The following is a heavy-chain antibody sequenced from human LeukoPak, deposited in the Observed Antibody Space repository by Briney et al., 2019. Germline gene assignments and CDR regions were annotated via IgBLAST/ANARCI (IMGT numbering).Heavy chain of an antibody. CDR3: ARLLRPRGGYYRPTSYYYMDV. D-gene: IGHD3-22*01. CDR2: IKQDGSEK. V-gene: IGHV3-7*01. J-gene: IGHJ6*03. Sequence: PGGSLRLSCAASGFTFSSYWMSWVRQAPGKGLEWVANIKQDGSEKYYVDSVKGRFTISRDNAKNSLYLQMNSLRAEDTAVYYCARLLRPRGGYYRPTSYYYMDVWGKGTTVTVSS. CDR1: GFTFSSYW.